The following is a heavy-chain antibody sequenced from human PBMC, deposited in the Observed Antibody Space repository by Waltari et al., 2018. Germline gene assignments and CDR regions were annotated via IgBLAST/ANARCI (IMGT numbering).Heavy chain of an antibody. V-gene: IGHV4-59*07. CDR2: LYYTWST. J-gene: IGHJ6*02. CDR1: GASISLYY. CDR3: ARGVAAAPLRPYYYYGMDV. D-gene: IGHD6-13*01. Sequence: HVQLQESRPGLVTPSATLSLTCTVSGASISLYYLCWIRQPPVPGLEWIGYLYYTWSTSHNTSLKSRVTRSVDTSKNQFSLKLSSVTAADTAVYYGARGVAAAPLRPYYYYGMDVWGQGTTVTVSS.